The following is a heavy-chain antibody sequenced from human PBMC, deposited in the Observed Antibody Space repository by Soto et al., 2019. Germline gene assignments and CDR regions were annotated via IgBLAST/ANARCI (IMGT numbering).Heavy chain of an antibody. D-gene: IGHD3-16*01. J-gene: IGHJ4*02. CDR1: GFTFSSYA. CDR3: ARDLIMITFGGVMDDY. V-gene: IGHV3-30-3*01. CDR2: ISYDGSNK. Sequence: QVQLVESGGGVVQPGRSLRLSCAASGFTFSSYAMHWVRQAPGKGLEWVAVISYDGSNKYYADSVKGRFTISRDNSKNTLYLQMNSLRAEDTAVYYCARDLIMITFGGVMDDYWGRGTLVTVSS.